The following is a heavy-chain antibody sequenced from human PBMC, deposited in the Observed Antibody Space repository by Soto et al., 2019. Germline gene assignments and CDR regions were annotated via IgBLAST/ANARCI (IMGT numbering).Heavy chain of an antibody. CDR2: ISGSGGST. V-gene: IGHV3-23*01. J-gene: IGHJ3*02. CDR3: AKELLRGVRYGNKWDAFDI. CDR1: GFTFSSYA. D-gene: IGHD3-10*01. Sequence: GESLKISCAASGFTFSSYAMSWVRQAPGKGLEWVSAISGSGGSTYYADSVKGRFTISRDNSKNTLYLQMNSLRAEDTAVYYCAKELLRGVRYGNKWDAFDIWGQGTMVTVSS.